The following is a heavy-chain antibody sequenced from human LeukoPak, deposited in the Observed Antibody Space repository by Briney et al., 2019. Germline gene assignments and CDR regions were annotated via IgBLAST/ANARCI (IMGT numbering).Heavy chain of an antibody. CDR1: GYTFTSYG. D-gene: IGHD2-15*01. Sequence: ASVKVSCKASGYTFTSYGISWVRQAPGQGLEWMGWIGAYNGNTNYAQKLQGRVTMTTDTSTSTAYMELRSLRSDDTAVYYCARVVPAAAVVVVAAIDYWGQGTLVTVSS. J-gene: IGHJ4*02. CDR2: IGAYNGNT. V-gene: IGHV1-18*01. CDR3: ARVVPAAAVVVVAAIDY.